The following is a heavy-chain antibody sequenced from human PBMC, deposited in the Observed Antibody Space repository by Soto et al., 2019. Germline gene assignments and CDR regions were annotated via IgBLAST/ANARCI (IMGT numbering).Heavy chain of an antibody. CDR1: GGSISTSTYY. J-gene: IGHJ5*02. CDR2: ISYSGST. D-gene: IGHD2-2*01. V-gene: IGHV4-39*01. Sequence: TSETLSLTCPVSGGSISTSTYYWGWVRQPPGKGLEWIGTISYSGSTYYDSSLKSRVTMSVDTSKKQLSLRLRSVTAADTAVYYCARLHCDSPNCVPLDPWGQGTLVTVSS. CDR3: ARLHCDSPNCVPLDP.